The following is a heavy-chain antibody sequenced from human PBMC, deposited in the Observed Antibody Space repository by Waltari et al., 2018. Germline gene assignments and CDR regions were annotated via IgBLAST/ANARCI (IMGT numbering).Heavy chain of an antibody. Sequence: QVQLQVSGPGLVKPSETLSLTCTVSGGSIRDYYWNWILQPPGKGLEWIGDTRYAGSTSYSPSLKGRFTMLGDTSQNQVSPRLSSVTAADTAVYYCARSSAPYNSLVPWGQGTLVTVSS. CDR1: GGSIRDYY. V-gene: IGHV4-59*01. CDR3: ARSSAPYNSLVP. J-gene: IGHJ5*02. CDR2: TRYAGST.